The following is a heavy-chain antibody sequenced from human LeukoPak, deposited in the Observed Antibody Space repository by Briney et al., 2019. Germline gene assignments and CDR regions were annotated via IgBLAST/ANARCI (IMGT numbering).Heavy chain of an antibody. V-gene: IGHV3-30*03. CDR2: ISYDGSKT. D-gene: IGHD2-2*02. J-gene: IGHJ6*03. Sequence: GGSLRLSCEVSGFSFSTYGMYWVRQAPGKGLESVAVISYDGSKTYYADSVKGRSTISRDNPKNTVYLQLNSLRAEDTAVYYCARDFMVPRTHCSSTSCYNMDVWGKGTTVTVSS. CDR1: GFSFSTYG. CDR3: ARDFMVPRTHCSSTSCYNMDV.